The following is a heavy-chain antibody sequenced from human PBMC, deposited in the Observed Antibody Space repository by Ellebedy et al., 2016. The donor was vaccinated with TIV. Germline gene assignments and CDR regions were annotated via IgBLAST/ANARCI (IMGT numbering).Heavy chain of an antibody. Sequence: GESLKIPCAASGFTVNNNYMSWVRQAPGKGLEWVSVIYSGGSTYYADSVKGRFTISRDNSKNTLYLQMNSLRAEDTAVYYCAGSPSTGYWGQGTLVTVSS. CDR1: GFTVNNNY. V-gene: IGHV3-53*01. D-gene: IGHD4-17*01. J-gene: IGHJ4*02. CDR3: AGSPSTGY. CDR2: IYSGGST.